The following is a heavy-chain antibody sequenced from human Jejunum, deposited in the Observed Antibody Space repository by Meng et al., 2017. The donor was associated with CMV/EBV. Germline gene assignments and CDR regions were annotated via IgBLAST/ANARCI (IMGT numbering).Heavy chain of an antibody. CDR3: GKDSHSSGWYVDF. CDR2: LRHDGGGE. Sequence: SGFSFGTYGMHWVRQAPGKGLECVAFLRHDGGGESYADSVRGRFNIYRDNSKRTLYLQMNSPRPGDSAVYYCGKDSHSSGWYVDFWVQGTLVTVSS. V-gene: IGHV3-30*02. D-gene: IGHD6-19*01. J-gene: IGHJ4*02. CDR1: GFSFGTYG.